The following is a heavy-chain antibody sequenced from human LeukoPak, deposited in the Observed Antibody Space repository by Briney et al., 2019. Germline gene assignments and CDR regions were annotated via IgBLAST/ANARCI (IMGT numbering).Heavy chain of an antibody. J-gene: IGHJ4*02. CDR1: GYTFTGYY. D-gene: IGHD6-25*01. Sequence: RASVKVSCKASGYTFTGYYMHWVRQAPGQGLEWMGWINPNSGGTNYAQKFQGWVTMTRDTSISTAYMELSRLRSDDTAVYYCARSYGSGGLDYWGQGTLVTVSS. V-gene: IGHV1-2*04. CDR3: ARSYGSGGLDY. CDR2: INPNSGGT.